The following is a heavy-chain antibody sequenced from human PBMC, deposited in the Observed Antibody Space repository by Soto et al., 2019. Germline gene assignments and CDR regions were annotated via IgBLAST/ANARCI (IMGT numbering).Heavy chain of an antibody. CDR1: GFTFSSYA. Sequence: QVQLVESGGGVVQPGRSLRLSCAASGFTFSSYAMHWVRQAPGKGLEWVAVISYDGSNKYYADSVKGRFTISRDNSKNTLYLQMNSLRAEDTAVYYCARGDVVVVAATPPYNWFDPWGQGTLVTVSS. CDR2: ISYDGSNK. CDR3: ARGDVVVVAATPPYNWFDP. J-gene: IGHJ5*02. V-gene: IGHV3-30-3*01. D-gene: IGHD2-15*01.